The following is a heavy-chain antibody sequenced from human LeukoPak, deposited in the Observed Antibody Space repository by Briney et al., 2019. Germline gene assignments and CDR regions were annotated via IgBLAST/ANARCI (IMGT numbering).Heavy chain of an antibody. CDR3: ARIGSWQYYFDY. D-gene: IGHD6-13*01. CDR2: ISSSSSYI. V-gene: IGHV3-21*01. J-gene: IGHJ4*02. CDR1: GFTFSSYW. Sequence: GGSLRLSCAASGFTFSSYWMHWVRQAPGKGLEWVSSISSSSSYIYYADSVKGRFTISRDNAKNSLYLQMNSLRAEDTAVYYCARIGSWQYYFDYWGQGTLVTVSS.